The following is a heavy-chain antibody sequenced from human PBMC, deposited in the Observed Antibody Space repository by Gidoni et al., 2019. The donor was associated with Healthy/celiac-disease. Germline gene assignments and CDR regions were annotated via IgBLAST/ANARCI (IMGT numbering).Heavy chain of an antibody. D-gene: IGHD1-26*01. V-gene: IGHV3-21*01. CDR1: GFTFSSYS. Sequence: EVQLVESGGGLVKPGGSLRLSCAASGFTFSSYSMNWVRQAPGKGLDWVSSISSSSSYIYYADSVKGRFTISRDNAKNSLYLQMNSLRAEDTAVYYCARDEWELPVHWGQGTLVTVSS. CDR2: ISSSSSYI. CDR3: ARDEWELPVH. J-gene: IGHJ4*02.